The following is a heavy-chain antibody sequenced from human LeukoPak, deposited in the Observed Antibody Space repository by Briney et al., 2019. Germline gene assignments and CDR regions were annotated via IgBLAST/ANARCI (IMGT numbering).Heavy chain of an antibody. CDR3: AFRGKVTVTTKGAFDF. D-gene: IGHD4-17*01. CDR1: GFTFGSYA. V-gene: IGHV3-23*01. Sequence: PGGSLRLSCVASGFTFGSYAMSWVRQAPGKGLEWVSLISGNGVGTDYADSVKGRFTISRDTYKNTMYLQMHSLRAEDTAVYYCAFRGKVTVTTKGAFDFWGQGTMVTASS. J-gene: IGHJ3*01. CDR2: ISGNGVGT.